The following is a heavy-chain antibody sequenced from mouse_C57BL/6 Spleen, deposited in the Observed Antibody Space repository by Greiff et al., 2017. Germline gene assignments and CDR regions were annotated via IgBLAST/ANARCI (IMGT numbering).Heavy chain of an antibody. Sequence: QVQLKESGAELAKPGASVKLSCKASGYTFTSYWMHWVKQRPGQGLEWIGYINPSSGYTKYNQKFKDKATLTADKSSSTAYMQLSSLTYEDSAVYYCARAPFYYGNRDYYAMDYWGQGTSVTVSS. D-gene: IGHD2-1*01. V-gene: IGHV1-7*01. CDR1: GYTFTSYW. CDR2: INPSSGYT. J-gene: IGHJ4*01. CDR3: ARAPFYYGNRDYYAMDY.